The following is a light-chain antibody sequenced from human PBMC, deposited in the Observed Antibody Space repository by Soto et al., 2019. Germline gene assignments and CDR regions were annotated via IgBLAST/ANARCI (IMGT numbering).Light chain of an antibody. Sequence: QSALTQPASVSGSPGQSITISCTGTSSDVGGYNYVSWYQQHPGKAPKLMIYEVSNRPSGVPNRFSGSKSGNTASLTISGLQAEDEADYYCSSYTSSSTKVFGTGTKDTVL. J-gene: IGLJ1*01. CDR2: EVS. V-gene: IGLV2-14*01. CDR3: SSYTSSSTKV. CDR1: SSDVGGYNY.